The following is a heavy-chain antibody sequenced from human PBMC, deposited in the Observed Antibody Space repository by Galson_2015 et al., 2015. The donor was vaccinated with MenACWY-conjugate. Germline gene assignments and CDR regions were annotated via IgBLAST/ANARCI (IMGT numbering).Heavy chain of an antibody. Sequence: SLRLSCAASGFTFSIYGMHWVRQAPGKGLEWVAVISYDGSNKYYADSVKGRFTISRDNSNNTLYLQVNSLRAEDTTVYYCAKGGLDYYDSSGYYYCYYGMDVWGQGTTVTVSS. D-gene: IGHD3-22*01. CDR1: GFTFSIYG. J-gene: IGHJ6*02. CDR2: ISYDGSNK. CDR3: AKGGLDYYDSSGYYYCYYGMDV. V-gene: IGHV3-30*18.